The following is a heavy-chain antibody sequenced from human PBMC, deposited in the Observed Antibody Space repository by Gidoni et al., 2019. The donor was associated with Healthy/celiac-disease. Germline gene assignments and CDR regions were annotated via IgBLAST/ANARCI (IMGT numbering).Heavy chain of an antibody. CDR2: IKQDGSEK. D-gene: IGHD3-22*01. V-gene: IGHV3-7*01. Sequence: EVQLVESGGGLVQPGGSLRLSCAASGFTFSSYWMSWVRQAPGKGLGWVANIKQDGSEKYYVDSVKGRFTISRDNAKNSLYLQMNSLRAEDTAVYYCARETDGYYDSSGYYGWGQGTLVTVSS. CDR1: GFTFSSYW. J-gene: IGHJ4*02. CDR3: ARETDGYYDSSGYYG.